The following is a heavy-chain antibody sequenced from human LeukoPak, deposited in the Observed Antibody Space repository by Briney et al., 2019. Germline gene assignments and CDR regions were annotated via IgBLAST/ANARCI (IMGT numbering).Heavy chain of an antibody. CDR1: GGSMSNSSYY. CDR2: IYYTGST. V-gene: IGHV4-39*01. CDR3: ARRPIVYCSSTSCYPRENWFDP. Sequence: PSETLSLTCTVSGGSMSNSSYYWGWIRQPPGKGLEWIGSIYYTGSTYYNPSFKSRVTISVDTSKNQFSLKLSSVTAADTAVYYCARRPIVYCSSTSCYPRENWFDPWGQGTLVTVSS. J-gene: IGHJ5*02. D-gene: IGHD2-2*01.